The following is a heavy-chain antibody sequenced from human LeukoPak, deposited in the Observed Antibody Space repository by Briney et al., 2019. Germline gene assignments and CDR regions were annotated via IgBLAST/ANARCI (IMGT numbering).Heavy chain of an antibody. CDR2: INAGNGNT. V-gene: IGHV1-3*01. Sequence: GASVKVSCKASGYAFSSYAMHWVRQAPGQRLEWMGWINAGNGNTKFSHEFQGRVTITRDTSISTAYMELSRLRSDDTAVYYCARERQSGSMDVWGKGTTVTVSS. CDR1: GYAFSSYA. D-gene: IGHD1-1*01. J-gene: IGHJ6*03. CDR3: ARERQSGSMDV.